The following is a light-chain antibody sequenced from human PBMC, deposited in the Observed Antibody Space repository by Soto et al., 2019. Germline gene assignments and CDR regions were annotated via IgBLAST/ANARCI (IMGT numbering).Light chain of an antibody. CDR2: GAS. J-gene: IGKJ1*01. V-gene: IGKV3-15*01. CDR3: QHYNNWPS. Sequence: EIVLTQSPTTLSLSPGERATLSCRASQSVSSSYLAWYQQKPGQAPRLLIYGASTRATGIPARFSGSGSGTEFTLTISSLQSEDFAVYYCQHYNNWPSFGQGTKVDIK. CDR1: QSVSSSY.